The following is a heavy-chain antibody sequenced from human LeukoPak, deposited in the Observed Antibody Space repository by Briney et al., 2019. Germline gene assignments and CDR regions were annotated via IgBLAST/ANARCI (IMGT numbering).Heavy chain of an antibody. V-gene: IGHV3-33*01. CDR2: IWNDGSNK. CDR3: ARASGPFDY. Sequence: GGSLRLSCAASGFTFSTYGIHWVRQAPGKGLEWEAVIWNDGSNKFYADSVKGRFTISRDNSKNTLYLQMNSLRAEDTAVYYCARASGPFDYWGQGTLVTVSS. CDR1: GFTFSTYG. J-gene: IGHJ4*02.